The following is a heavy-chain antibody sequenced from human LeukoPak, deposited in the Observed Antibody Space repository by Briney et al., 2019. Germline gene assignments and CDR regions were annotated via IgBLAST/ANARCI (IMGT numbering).Heavy chain of an antibody. Sequence: SETLSLTCTISGTSITSGSYFWGWIRQPAGNELEWLGLIYSSGRTNYNPSLKSRVTFSVDTSKNQFSLKLRSVTAADTAVYYCARAREFYSDSNAYEVWGQGTRVTVSS. V-gene: IGHV4-61*02. CDR1: GTSITSGSYF. CDR3: ARAREFYSDSNAYEV. CDR2: IYSSGRT. D-gene: IGHD3-22*01. J-gene: IGHJ3*01.